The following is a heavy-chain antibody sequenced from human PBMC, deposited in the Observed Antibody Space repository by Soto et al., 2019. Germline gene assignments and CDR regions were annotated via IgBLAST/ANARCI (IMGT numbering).Heavy chain of an antibody. CDR1: GYTFTRSA. V-gene: IGHV1-3*01. CDR2: INAGYGHT. J-gene: IGHJ5*02. CDR3: SILKGFGYKGNWFDP. Sequence: GASVKVSCKASGYTFTRSAMHWVRQAPGQRLEWMGWINAGYGHTKYSQNFQGRVTITRDTSANTVYMELNSLRSEDTAVYYCSILKGFGYKGNWFDPWGQGTLDTVSS. D-gene: IGHD6-25*01.